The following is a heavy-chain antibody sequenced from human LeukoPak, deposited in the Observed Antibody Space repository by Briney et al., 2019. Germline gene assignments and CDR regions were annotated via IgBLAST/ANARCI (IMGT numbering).Heavy chain of an antibody. CDR1: GGSISSYY. V-gene: IGHV4-59*01. CDR3: ARGPMNVAGYPIGTGDDY. Sequence: PSETLSLTCTVSGGSISSYYWSWIRQPPGKGLEWIGYIYYSGSTNYNPSLKSRVTISVDTSKNQFSLKLSSVTAADTAVYYCARGPMNVAGYPIGTGDDYWGQGTLVTVSS. J-gene: IGHJ4*02. D-gene: IGHD2-15*01. CDR2: IYYSGST.